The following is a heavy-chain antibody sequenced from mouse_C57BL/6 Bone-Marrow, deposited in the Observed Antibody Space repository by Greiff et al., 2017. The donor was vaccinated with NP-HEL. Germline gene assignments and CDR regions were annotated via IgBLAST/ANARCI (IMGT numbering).Heavy chain of an antibody. V-gene: IGHV1-69*01. CDR1: GYTFTSYW. Sequence: QVQLQQPGAELVMPGASVKLSCKASGYTFTSYWMHWVKQRPGQGLEWIGEIDPSDSYTNYNQKFKGKFTLTVDKSSSTAYMQLSSLTSEDSAVFYCAGEGLGYYYGDTLFAYWGQGTLVTVSA. CDR2: IDPSDSYT. D-gene: IGHD1-1*01. J-gene: IGHJ3*01. CDR3: AGEGLGYYYGDTLFAY.